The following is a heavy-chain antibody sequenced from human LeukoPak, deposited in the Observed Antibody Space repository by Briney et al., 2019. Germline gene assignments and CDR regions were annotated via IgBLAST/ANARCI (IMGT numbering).Heavy chain of an antibody. V-gene: IGHV4-39*07. CDR1: GGSISSSSYY. CDR2: IYYSGST. CDR3: ARVRGSPWRYFDY. J-gene: IGHJ4*02. Sequence: PSETLSLTCTVSGGSISSSSYYWGWIRQPPGKGLEWIGSIYYSGSTYYNPSLKSRVTISVDTSKNQFSLKLSSVTAADTAVYYCARVRGSPWRYFDYWGQGTLVTVSS. D-gene: IGHD3-10*01.